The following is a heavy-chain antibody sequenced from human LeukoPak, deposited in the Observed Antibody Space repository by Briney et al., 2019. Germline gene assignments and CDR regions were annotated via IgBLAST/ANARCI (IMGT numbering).Heavy chain of an antibody. CDR2: IYYSGST. Sequence: SETLSLTCTVSGGSVSSGSYYWSWIRQPPGTGLEWIGYIYYSGSTNYNPSLKSRVTISVDTSKNQFSLKLSSVTAADTAVYYCARGRGSGSYYMCDVWGQGTTVTVSS. V-gene: IGHV4-61*01. D-gene: IGHD3-10*01. CDR1: GGSVSSGSYY. CDR3: ARGRGSGSYYMCDV. J-gene: IGHJ6*02.